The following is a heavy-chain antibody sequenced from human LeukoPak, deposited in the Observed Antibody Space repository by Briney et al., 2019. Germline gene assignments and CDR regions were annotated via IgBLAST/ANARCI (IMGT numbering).Heavy chain of an antibody. CDR3: ARRSSSWYAFDS. J-gene: IGHJ4*02. CDR2: ISDYNGNT. V-gene: IGHV1-18*01. CDR1: GYTFTPYG. Sequence: ASVKVSCKASGYTFTPYGISWVRQAPGQGLEWMGWISDYNGNTNYSQKLQGRVTMTTDTSTNTAYMELRSLRSDDTAAYYCARRSSSWYAFDSWGQGTLVTVSS. D-gene: IGHD6-13*01.